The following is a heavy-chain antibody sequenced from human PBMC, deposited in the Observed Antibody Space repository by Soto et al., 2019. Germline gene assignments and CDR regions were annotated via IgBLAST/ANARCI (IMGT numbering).Heavy chain of an antibody. Sequence: SETLSLTCTVSGGSISSYYWSWIRQPPGKGLEWIGYIYYSGSTNYNPSLKSRVTISVDTSKNQFSLKLSSVTAAGTAVYYCARVALYYDILTGHYGPTYDAFDIWGQGTRVTVSS. CDR1: GGSISSYY. CDR2: IYYSGST. V-gene: IGHV4-59*01. D-gene: IGHD3-9*01. J-gene: IGHJ3*02. CDR3: ARVALYYDILTGHYGPTYDAFDI.